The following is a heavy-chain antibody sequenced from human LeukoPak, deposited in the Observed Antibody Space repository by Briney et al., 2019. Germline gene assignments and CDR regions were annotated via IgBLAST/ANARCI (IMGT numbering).Heavy chain of an antibody. CDR3: ARDRGYFDY. J-gene: IGHJ4*02. CDR2: INPSGGST. V-gene: IGHV1-46*01. CDR1: GYTFTSYY. Sequence: ASVKVSCKSSGYTFTSYYMHWVRQPPAQGLEWMGIINPSGGSTSYAQKFQGRVTMTRDTSTSTVYMELSSLRSEDTAVYYWARDRGYFDYWGQGTLVTVSS.